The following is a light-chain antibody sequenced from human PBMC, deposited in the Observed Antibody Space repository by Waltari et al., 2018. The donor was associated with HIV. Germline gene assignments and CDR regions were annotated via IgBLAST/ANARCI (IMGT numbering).Light chain of an antibody. CDR1: SRDVGGYNY. J-gene: IGLJ3*02. CDR3: SSFTRSSTRV. V-gene: IGLV2-14*03. CDR2: DVG. Sequence: QSALTQPASVSGSPGQSITISCTGTSRDVGGYNYVSWYQQHPGKAPKLMIYDVGKRPSGVSNRFSGSKSGNTASLAVSGLRAEDEADYYCSSFTRSSTRVFGGGTKLTVL.